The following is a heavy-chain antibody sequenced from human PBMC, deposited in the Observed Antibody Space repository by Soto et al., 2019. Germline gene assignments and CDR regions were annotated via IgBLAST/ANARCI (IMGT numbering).Heavy chain of an antibody. J-gene: IGHJ4*02. CDR2: INPRGGST. CDR3: ARGIVGGNFDY. V-gene: IGHV1-46*01. D-gene: IGHD1-26*01. Sequence: ASVKVSCKASGYTFTSYYIHWVRQAPGQGLEWMGIINPRGGSTTYAQKFQGRVTMTRDTSTSTAYMELSSLRSEDTAVYYCARGIVGGNFDYWGQGTLVTVSS. CDR1: GYTFTSYY.